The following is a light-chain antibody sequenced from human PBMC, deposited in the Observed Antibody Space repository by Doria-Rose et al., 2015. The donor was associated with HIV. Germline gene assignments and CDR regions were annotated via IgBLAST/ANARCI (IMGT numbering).Light chain of an antibody. CDR2: WPS. Sequence: DIQVTQSPESLGMSLDERAILNCKSNQSLLYTSKNYLAWYQQKPGQPLNLLIDWPSTRQSGVPARFSGSGSGTDFTLTISSLEAEDVAVYYCQQYYDTPSFGPGTTVDIK. CDR1: QSLLYTSKNY. CDR3: QQYYDTPS. V-gene: IGKV4-1*01. J-gene: IGKJ3*01.